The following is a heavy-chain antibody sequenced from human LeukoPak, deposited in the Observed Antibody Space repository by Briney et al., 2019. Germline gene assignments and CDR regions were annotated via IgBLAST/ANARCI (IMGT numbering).Heavy chain of an antibody. V-gene: IGHV1-2*02. Sequence: ASVKLSCKASGYAFTGYYLHWVRQAPGQRLEWMGWISPNSGDTNYAQKFQGRVTMTRDTSISTSYMELSRLRSDDTALYYWARSYYYDSTGYSHDDAFDIWGQGTMVTVSS. D-gene: IGHD3-22*01. CDR3: ARSYYYDSTGYSHDDAFDI. CDR1: GYAFTGYY. J-gene: IGHJ3*02. CDR2: ISPNSGDT.